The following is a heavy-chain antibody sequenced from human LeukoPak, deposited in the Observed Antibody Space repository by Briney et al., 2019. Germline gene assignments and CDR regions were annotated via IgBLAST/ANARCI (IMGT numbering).Heavy chain of an antibody. D-gene: IGHD2-8*02. CDR1: GGTFSSYA. J-gene: IGHJ6*03. CDR3: ARDRGSGGYYYYMDV. V-gene: IGHV1-69*06. CDR2: IIPIFGTA. Sequence: SVKVSCKASGGTFSSYAISWVRQAPGQGLEWMGGIIPIFGTANYAQKFQGRVTITADKSTSTAYMELSSLRSEDTAVYYCARDRGSGGYYYYMDVWGKGTTVTVSS.